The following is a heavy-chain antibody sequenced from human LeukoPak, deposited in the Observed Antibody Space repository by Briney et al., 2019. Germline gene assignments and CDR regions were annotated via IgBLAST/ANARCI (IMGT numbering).Heavy chain of an antibody. J-gene: IGHJ6*02. CDR2: ISAYNGNT. D-gene: IGHD2-15*01. CDR3: ARVVVVAATPDYGMDV. V-gene: IGHV1-18*01. Sequence: ASVKVSCKASGYTFTSYGISWVRQAPGQGLEWMGWISAYNGNTNYAQKLQGRVTMTTDTSTSTAYMELRSLRSDDTAVYYCARVVVVAATPDYGMDVWGQGTTVTVSS. CDR1: GYTFTSYG.